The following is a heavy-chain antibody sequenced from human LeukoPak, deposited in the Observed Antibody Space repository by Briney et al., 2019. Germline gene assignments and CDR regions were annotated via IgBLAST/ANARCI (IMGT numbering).Heavy chain of an antibody. CDR3: AKDKRSSSWYTFDY. Sequence: GRSLRLSCAASGFTFDDHAMHWVRQAPGKGLEWVSGISWNSGSIGYADSVKGRFTISRDNAKNSLYLQMNSLRAEDTALYYCAKDKRSSSWYTFDYWGQGTLVTVSS. CDR1: GFTFDDHA. CDR2: ISWNSGSI. V-gene: IGHV3-9*01. D-gene: IGHD6-13*01. J-gene: IGHJ4*02.